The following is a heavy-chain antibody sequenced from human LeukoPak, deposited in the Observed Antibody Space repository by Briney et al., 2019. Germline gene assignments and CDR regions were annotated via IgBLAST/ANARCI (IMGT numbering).Heavy chain of an antibody. Sequence: GGSLRLSCAASGFTFDDYAMHWVRQAPGKGPEWVSGISWNSGTIDYGDSVKGRFTISRDNGKSSLYLEMNSLRPEDTAFYYCAKDKGSIPYNFVDLWGQGTLVTVSS. CDR3: AKDKGSIPYNFVDL. CDR1: GFTFDDYA. CDR2: ISWNSGTI. V-gene: IGHV3-9*01. J-gene: IGHJ5*02. D-gene: IGHD1-1*01.